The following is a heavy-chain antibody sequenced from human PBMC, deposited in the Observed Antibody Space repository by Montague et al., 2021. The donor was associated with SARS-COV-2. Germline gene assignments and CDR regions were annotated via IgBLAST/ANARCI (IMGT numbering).Heavy chain of an antibody. V-gene: IGHV4-34*01. D-gene: IGHD3-3*01. CDR3: ARGLKWGFLGGYYYYMDV. J-gene: IGHJ6*03. CDR1: GTSFSGYY. CDR2: INHSGST. Sequence: SETLSLTCAVHGTSFSGYYWNWIRQPPGKGLEWIGEINHSGSTNYNPSLKSRVTISVDTSKNQFSLKLSSVTAADTAVYYCARGLKWGFLGGYYYYMDVWGKGTTVTVSS.